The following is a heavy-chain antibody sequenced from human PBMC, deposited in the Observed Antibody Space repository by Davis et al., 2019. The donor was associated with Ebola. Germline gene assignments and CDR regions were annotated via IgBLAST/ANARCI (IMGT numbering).Heavy chain of an antibody. CDR1: GASISSYY. D-gene: IGHD6-13*01. CDR2: IYYSGST. J-gene: IGHJ6*02. CDR3: ARLYSSLVGMDV. V-gene: IGHV4-59*08. Sequence: SETLSLTCSVSGASISSYYWSWIRQPPGKGLEWIGYIYYSGSTNYNPSLKSRVTISVDTSKNQFSLKLSSVTAADTAVYYCARLYSSLVGMDVWGQGTTVTVSS.